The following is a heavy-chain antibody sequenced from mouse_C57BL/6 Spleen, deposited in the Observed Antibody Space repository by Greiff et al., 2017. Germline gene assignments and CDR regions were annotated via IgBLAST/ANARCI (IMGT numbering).Heavy chain of an antibody. CDR3: ARRDGYYPYYAMDY. CDR1: GSTFTSYW. CDR2: IYPGSGST. V-gene: IGHV1-55*01. J-gene: IGHJ4*01. Sequence: VQLQQSGAELVKPGASVKMSCKASGSTFTSYWLTWVKQRPGQGLEWIGDIYPGSGSTNYNEKFKSKATLTVDTSSSTAYMQLSSLTSEDSAVYYCARRDGYYPYYAMDYWGQGTSVTVSS. D-gene: IGHD2-3*01.